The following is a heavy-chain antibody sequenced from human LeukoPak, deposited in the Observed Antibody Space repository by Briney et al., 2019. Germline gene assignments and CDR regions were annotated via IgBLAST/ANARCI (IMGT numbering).Heavy chain of an antibody. CDR1: VGSITSGTYY. D-gene: IGHD2-2*02. Sequence: SETLSLTCTVSVGSITSGTYYWTWTRQPAGKGLEWTRRSYTSGSTNYNPSLESRVTISIDTSKNKFSLNLTSVTAADTAVYYCARVFHCDSTSCYTRGFDYWGQGTLVTVSS. CDR2: SYTSGST. J-gene: IGHJ4*02. CDR3: ARVFHCDSTSCYTRGFDY. V-gene: IGHV4-61*02.